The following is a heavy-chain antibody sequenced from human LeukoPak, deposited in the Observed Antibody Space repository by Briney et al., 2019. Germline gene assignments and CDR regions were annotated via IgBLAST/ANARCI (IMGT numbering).Heavy chain of an antibody. CDR3: ARDGPYNSGWYYFDF. CDR1: GYTFTNYG. CDR2: ISADNGQT. J-gene: IGHJ4*02. V-gene: IGHV1-18*01. D-gene: IGHD6-19*01. Sequence: ASVNVSCKDSGYTFTNYGLIWVRQAPGQGLEWMGWISADNGQTRYSQKFQERVKMTTDTSTNTAYMELKSLKSDDAAVYYCARDGPYNSGWYYFDFWGQGTLVTVSS.